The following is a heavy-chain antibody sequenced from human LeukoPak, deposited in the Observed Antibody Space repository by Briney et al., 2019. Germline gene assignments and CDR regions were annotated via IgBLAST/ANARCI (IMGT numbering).Heavy chain of an antibody. Sequence: PSETLSLTCTVSGGSISSGGYYWSWIRQHPGKGLEWIGYIYYSGSTYYNPSLKSRVTISVDTSKNQFSLKLSSVTAADTAVYYCARGNGYQLPSGVGAFDIWGRGTMVTVSS. CDR2: IYYSGST. V-gene: IGHV4-31*03. CDR1: GGSISSGGYY. J-gene: IGHJ3*02. CDR3: ARGNGYQLPSGVGAFDI. D-gene: IGHD2-2*01.